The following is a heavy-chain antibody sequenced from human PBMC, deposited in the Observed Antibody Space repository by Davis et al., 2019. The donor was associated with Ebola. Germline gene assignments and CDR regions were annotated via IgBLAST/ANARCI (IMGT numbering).Heavy chain of an antibody. J-gene: IGHJ5*02. CDR1: GYSISSGYY. Sequence: SETLSLTCTVSGYSISSGYYWGWIRQPPGKGLEWIGSIYHSGSTYYNPSLKSRVTISVDTSKNQFSLKLSSVTAADTAVYYCARDKGPYNWFDPWGQGTTVTVSS. V-gene: IGHV4-38-2*02. CDR3: ARDKGPYNWFDP. CDR2: IYHSGST.